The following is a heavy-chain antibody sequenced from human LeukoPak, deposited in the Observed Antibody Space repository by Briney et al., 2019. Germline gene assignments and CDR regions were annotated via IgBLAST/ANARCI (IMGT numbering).Heavy chain of an antibody. CDR3: ARAAVGSGYFFDAFDI. D-gene: IGHD3-3*01. CDR1: GFTFSSYS. Sequence: GGSLRLSCAASGFTFSSYSMNWVRQAPGKGLEWVSYISSSSSTIYYADSVKGRFTISRDNAKNSLYLQMNSLRAEDTAVNYCARAAVGSGYFFDAFDIWGQGTMVTVSS. J-gene: IGHJ3*02. V-gene: IGHV3-48*01. CDR2: ISSSSSTI.